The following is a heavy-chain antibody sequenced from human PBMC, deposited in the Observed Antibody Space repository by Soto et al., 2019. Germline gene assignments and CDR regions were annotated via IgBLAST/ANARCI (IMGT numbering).Heavy chain of an antibody. D-gene: IGHD6-13*01. CDR1: GYTFTGYY. Sequence: ASVKVSCKASGYTFTGYYMHWVRQAPGQGLEWMGWINPNSGGTNYAQKFQGWVTMTRDTSISTAYMELSRLRSDDTAVYYCAREEVASSWYYYYGMDVWGQGTTVTVS. V-gene: IGHV1-2*04. CDR3: AREEVASSWYYYYGMDV. J-gene: IGHJ6*02. CDR2: INPNSGGT.